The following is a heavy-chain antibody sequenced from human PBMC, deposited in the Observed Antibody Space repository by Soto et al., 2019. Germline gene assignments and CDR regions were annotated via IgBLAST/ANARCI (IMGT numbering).Heavy chain of an antibody. D-gene: IGHD6-19*01. V-gene: IGHV3-23*01. CDR2: ISGSGGST. J-gene: IGHJ4*02. Sequence: EVQLLESGGGLVQPGGSLRLSCAASGFTFSSYAMSWVHQAPGKGLEWVSAISGSGGSTYYADSVKGRFTISRDNSKNTLYLQMNSLRAEDTAVYYCAKELIAVAGHKYYFDYWGQGTLVTVSS. CDR3: AKELIAVAGHKYYFDY. CDR1: GFTFSSYA.